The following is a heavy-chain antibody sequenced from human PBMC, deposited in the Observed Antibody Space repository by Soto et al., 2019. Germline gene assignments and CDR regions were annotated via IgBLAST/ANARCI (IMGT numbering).Heavy chain of an antibody. CDR1: GGSISSYY. Sequence: QVQLQESGPGLVKPSETLSLTCTVSGGSISSYYWSWIRQPPGKGLEWIGYIYYSGSTNYNPSLKSRVTISVDTSKNQFSLKLSSVTAADTAVYYCARHSRAGAFDIWGQGTMVTVSS. V-gene: IGHV4-59*01. CDR3: ARHSRAGAFDI. J-gene: IGHJ3*02. D-gene: IGHD5-18*01. CDR2: IYYSGST.